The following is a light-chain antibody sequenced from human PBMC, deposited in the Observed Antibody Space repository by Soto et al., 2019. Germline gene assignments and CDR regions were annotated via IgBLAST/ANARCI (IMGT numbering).Light chain of an antibody. CDR2: RNN. V-gene: IGLV1-47*01. Sequence: QSVLTQPPSASGTHGQRVTISCSGSSSNIGSNYVYWYPQLPGTAPKLLIYRNNQRPSGVPDRFSGSKSGTSASLAISGLRSEDEAAYYCAAWDDSHWVFGGGTKLSVL. CDR1: SSNIGSNY. CDR3: AAWDDSHWV. J-gene: IGLJ3*02.